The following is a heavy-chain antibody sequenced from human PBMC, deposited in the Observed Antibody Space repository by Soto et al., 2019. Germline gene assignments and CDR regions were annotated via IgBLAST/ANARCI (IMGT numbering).Heavy chain of an antibody. D-gene: IGHD1-1*01. V-gene: IGHV4-39*01. CDR3: ARQALYTWRRGWFDP. CDR2: IYYSGST. J-gene: IGHJ5*02. Sequence: PSETLSLTCIVSGGSISSNNYYWVWIRQPPGKGLEWIGSIYYSGSTYYNPSLKSRVTISVDTSKNQFSLKLSSVTAAATAVYYCARQALYTWRRGWFDPWGQGTLVTVSS. CDR1: GGSISSNNYY.